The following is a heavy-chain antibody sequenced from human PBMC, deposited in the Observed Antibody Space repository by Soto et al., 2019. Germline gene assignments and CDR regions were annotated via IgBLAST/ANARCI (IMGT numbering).Heavy chain of an antibody. CDR1: GYTFITYG. CDR2: ISTYNGNT. J-gene: IGHJ4*02. V-gene: IGHV1-18*01. Sequence: QVQLVQSGAEVNKPGASVKVSCKASGYTFITYGVSWVRQAPGQGLDWRGWISTYNGNTRYAERLQGRVTMTTDTNTNSAYMELRKLRSDDTAVYYCARGLTDYYDNSANYFLDYWGQGTLVTVSS. D-gene: IGHD3-22*01. CDR3: ARGLTDYYDNSANYFLDY.